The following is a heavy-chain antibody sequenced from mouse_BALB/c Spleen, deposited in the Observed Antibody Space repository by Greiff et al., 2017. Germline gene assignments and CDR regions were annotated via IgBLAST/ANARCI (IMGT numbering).Heavy chain of an antibody. J-gene: IGHJ3*01. D-gene: IGHD2-9*01. V-gene: IGHV2-2*02. Sequence: QVQLQQSGPGLVQPSQSLSITCTVSGFSLTSYGVHWVRQSPGKGLEWLGVIWSGGSTDYNAAFISRLSISKDNSKSQVFFKMNSLQANDTAIYYCASSSYYGYDDVFLFAYWGQGTLVTVSA. CDR2: IWSGGST. CDR1: GFSLTSYG. CDR3: ASSSYYGYDDVFLFAY.